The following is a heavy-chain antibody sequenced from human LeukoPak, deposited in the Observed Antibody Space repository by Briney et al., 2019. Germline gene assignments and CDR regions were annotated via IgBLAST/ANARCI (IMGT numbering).Heavy chain of an antibody. J-gene: IGHJ5*02. V-gene: IGHV3-48*03. D-gene: IGHD5-18*01. CDR1: GFTFSSYE. CDR2: ISSSGSTI. Sequence: PGGSLRLSCAASGFTFSSYEMNWVRQAPGKGLEWVSYISSSGSTIYYADSVKGRFTISRDNSKNTLYLQMNSLRAEDTAVYYCARAWGGYSYGYGWFDPWGQGTLVTVSS. CDR3: ARAWGGYSYGYGWFDP.